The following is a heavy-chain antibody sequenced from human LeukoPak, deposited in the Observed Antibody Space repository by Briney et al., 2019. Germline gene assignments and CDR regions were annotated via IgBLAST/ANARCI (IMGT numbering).Heavy chain of an antibody. V-gene: IGHV3-33*01. CDR1: GFTFSTYG. Sequence: GRSLRLSCAASGFTFSTYGMHWVRQAPGKGLEWVAVVWYDGTNIHYVDSVKGRFTISRDNSKSTLYLQMNSLTAEDTAVYYCARGGYSGTYYFDYWGQGTLVTVSS. J-gene: IGHJ4*02. CDR3: ARGGYSGTYYFDY. CDR2: VWYDGTNI. D-gene: IGHD1-26*01.